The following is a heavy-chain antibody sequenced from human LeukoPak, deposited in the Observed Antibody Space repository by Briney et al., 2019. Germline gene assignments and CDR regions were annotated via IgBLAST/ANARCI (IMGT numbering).Heavy chain of an antibody. CDR2: IYTSGST. Sequence: SQTLSLTCTVSGNSISSGDYYWSWIRQPAGKGLEWIGRIYTSGSTTYNPSLKSRVTISVDKSKNQFSLKLSSVAAADTAVYYCARDRDTARGFHPPSRNWFDPWGQGTLVTVSS. CDR3: ARDRDTARGFHPPSRNWFDP. CDR1: GNSISSGDYY. D-gene: IGHD5-18*01. J-gene: IGHJ5*02. V-gene: IGHV4-61*02.